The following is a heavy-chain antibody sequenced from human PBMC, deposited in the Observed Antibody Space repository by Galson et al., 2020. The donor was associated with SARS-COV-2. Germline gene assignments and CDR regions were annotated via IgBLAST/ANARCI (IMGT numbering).Heavy chain of an antibody. D-gene: IGHD1-1*01. Sequence: ASVKVSCKASGYTFTDYYMHWVRQAPGQGLEYMGWIYLNNGGANSAQKFQGRVTMTRDTSISTAYIELSRLRTDDTAVYYCARGYNYAYDYWGQGTLGTVSS. CDR1: GYTFTDYY. CDR2: IYLNNGGA. CDR3: ARGYNYAYDY. V-gene: IGHV1-2*02. J-gene: IGHJ4*02.